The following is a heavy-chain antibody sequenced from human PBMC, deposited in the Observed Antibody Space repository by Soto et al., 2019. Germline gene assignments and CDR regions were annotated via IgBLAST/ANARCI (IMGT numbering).Heavy chain of an antibody. CDR1: GGSISGSYYY. D-gene: IGHD1-20*01. CDR2: VFYTGFT. V-gene: IGHV4-39*01. Sequence: SETQSLTCAVSGGSISGSYYYWGWLRQSPGRGPEWIGSVFYTGFTSYNPSLESQVSVSVDTSKNQFSLKVSAVTAADTAVYYCASSQKGYNWNYFDHWGQGALVTVSS. CDR3: ASSQKGYNWNYFDH. J-gene: IGHJ4*02.